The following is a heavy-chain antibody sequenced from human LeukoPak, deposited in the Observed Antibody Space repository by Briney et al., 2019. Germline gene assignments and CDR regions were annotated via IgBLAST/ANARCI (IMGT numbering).Heavy chain of an antibody. CDR2: ISSSGSTI. CDR1: GFTFSDYY. Sequence: GGSLRLSCAASGFTFSDYYMSWIRQAPGKGLEWVSYISSSGSTIYYADSVKGRFTISRDNAKNSLYLQMNSLRAEDTAVYYCARHIVVVTAPLDAFDIWGQGTMVTVSS. V-gene: IGHV3-11*04. D-gene: IGHD2-21*02. J-gene: IGHJ3*02. CDR3: ARHIVVVTAPLDAFDI.